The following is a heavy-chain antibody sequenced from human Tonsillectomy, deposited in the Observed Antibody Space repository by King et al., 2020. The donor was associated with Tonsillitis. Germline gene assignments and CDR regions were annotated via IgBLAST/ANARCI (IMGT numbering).Heavy chain of an antibody. D-gene: IGHD1-26*01. Sequence: VQLVESGGGVVQPGRSLRLSCAASGFTFSSYGMHWVRQAPGKGLEWVAVIWYDGSNKYYADSVKGRFTISRDNYKNTLYLQMNSLRAEDTAVYYCARDRATWYFDYWGQGTLVTVSS. CDR3: ARDRATWYFDY. CDR1: GFTFSSYG. J-gene: IGHJ4*02. V-gene: IGHV3-33*01. CDR2: IWYDGSNK.